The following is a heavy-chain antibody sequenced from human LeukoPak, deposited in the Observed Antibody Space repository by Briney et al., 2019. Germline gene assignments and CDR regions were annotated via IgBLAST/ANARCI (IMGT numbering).Heavy chain of an antibody. CDR2: IYPGDSDT. CDR3: ATALRLGELSSPAGY. V-gene: IGHV5-51*01. CDR1: GYSFTSYW. J-gene: IGHJ4*02. D-gene: IGHD3-16*02. Sequence: GESLKISCKGSGYSFTSYWIGWVRQMPGKGLECMGIIYPGDSDTRYSPSFQGQVTISADKSISTAYLQWSSLKASDTAMYYCATALRLGELSSPAGYWGQGTLVTVSS.